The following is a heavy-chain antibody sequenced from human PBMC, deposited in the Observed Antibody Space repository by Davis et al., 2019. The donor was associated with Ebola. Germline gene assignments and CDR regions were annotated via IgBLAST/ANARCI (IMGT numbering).Heavy chain of an antibody. J-gene: IGHJ4*02. CDR2: ISGSGGST. Sequence: GESLKISCAASGFTFSSYSMNWVRQAPGKGLEWVSAISGSGGSTYYADSVKGRFTISRDNSKNTLYLQMNSLRAEDTAVYYCAKRASGWYVLGYFDYWGQGTLVTVSS. V-gene: IGHV3-23*01. CDR3: AKRASGWYVLGYFDY. CDR1: GFTFSSYS. D-gene: IGHD6-19*01.